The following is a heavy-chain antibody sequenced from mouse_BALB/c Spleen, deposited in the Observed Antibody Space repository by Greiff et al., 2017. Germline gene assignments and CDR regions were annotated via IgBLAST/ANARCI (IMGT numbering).Heavy chain of an antibody. Sequence: LQLQQSGAELVKPGASVKLSCTASGFHIKDTYMHWVKQRPEQGLEWIGRIDPANGNTKYDPKFQGKATITADTSSNTAYLQLSSLTSEDTAVYYCAPILYGNYGNYAMDYWGQGTSVTVSS. J-gene: IGHJ4*01. CDR2: IDPANGNT. V-gene: IGHV14-3*02. D-gene: IGHD2-1*01. CDR3: APILYGNYGNYAMDY. CDR1: GFHIKDTY.